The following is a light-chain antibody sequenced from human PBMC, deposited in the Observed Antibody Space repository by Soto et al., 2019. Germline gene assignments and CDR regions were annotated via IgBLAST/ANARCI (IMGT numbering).Light chain of an antibody. CDR1: SSNIGSNA. J-gene: IGLJ3*02. CDR3: AAWNDRPYLWV. Sequence: QSVLTQPPSASGTPGQRVSISCSGSSSNIGSNAVHWYQQFPGTAPRLLIYRDNQRPSGVPDRFSGSKSGTSASLVISGLQSEDEAAYYCAAWNDRPYLWVFGGGTQLTVL. CDR2: RDN. V-gene: IGLV1-44*01.